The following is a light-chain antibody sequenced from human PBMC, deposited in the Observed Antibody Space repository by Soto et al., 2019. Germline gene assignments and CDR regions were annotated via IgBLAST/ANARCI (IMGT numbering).Light chain of an antibody. CDR2: TTS. V-gene: IGKV1D-12*01. J-gene: IGKJ4*01. CDR3: QQANSFPLT. Sequence: IQMTQSPSSVSASVVARVTINCRASQGINNWLAWYQQQPGKAPNLLIYTTSNLQSGVPSRFSGSRSGTEFTLTISSLQPEDFAAYYCQQANSFPLTFGGGTKVEIK. CDR1: QGINNW.